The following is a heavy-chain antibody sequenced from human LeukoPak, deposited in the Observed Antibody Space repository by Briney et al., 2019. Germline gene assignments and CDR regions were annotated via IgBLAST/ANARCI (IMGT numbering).Heavy chain of an antibody. D-gene: IGHD3-10*01. J-gene: IGHJ4*02. CDR2: ISWDGGST. Sequence: PGGSLRLSCAASGFTFDDYTMHWVRQAPGKGLEWVSLISWDGGSTYYADSVKGRFTISRDNSKNSLYLQMNSLRTKDTALYYCAKDGVYGSGSYYRVHFDYWGQGTLVTVSS. V-gene: IGHV3-43*01. CDR1: GFTFDDYT. CDR3: AKDGVYGSGSYYRVHFDY.